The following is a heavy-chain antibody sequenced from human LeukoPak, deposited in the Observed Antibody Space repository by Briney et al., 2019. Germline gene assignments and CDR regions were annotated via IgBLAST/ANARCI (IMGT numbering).Heavy chain of an antibody. D-gene: IGHD3-9*01. Sequence: SVKVSCKASGFTFTSAAMRWVRQARGQRREWIGWIVVGRGNTNYAQKFQERVTITRDMSTSTAYMEVRSLRSEDTAAYYCAASDDIGAMAVWGQGTTVTV. J-gene: IGHJ6*02. CDR3: AASDDIGAMAV. V-gene: IGHV1-58*02. CDR1: GFTFTSAA. CDR2: IVVGRGNT.